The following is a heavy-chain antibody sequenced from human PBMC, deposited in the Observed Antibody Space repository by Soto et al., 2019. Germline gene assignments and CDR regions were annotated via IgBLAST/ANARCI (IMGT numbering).Heavy chain of an antibody. CDR2: IYYSGST. CDR3: AKEAGQLWFGYTDY. J-gene: IGHJ4*02. Sequence: SETLSLTCTVSGGSISSSSYYWGWIRQPPGKRLEWIGSIYYSGSTYYNPSLESRVTISVDTSKNQFSLKLSSVTAADTAVYYCAKEAGQLWFGYTDYWGQGTLVTVSS. D-gene: IGHD5-18*01. CDR1: GGSISSSSYY. V-gene: IGHV4-39*01.